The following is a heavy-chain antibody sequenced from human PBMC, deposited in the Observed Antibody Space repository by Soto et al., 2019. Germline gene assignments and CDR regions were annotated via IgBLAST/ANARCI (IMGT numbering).Heavy chain of an antibody. CDR3: ARVGSIAVAGYYYYYGMDV. D-gene: IGHD6-19*01. Sequence: SETLSLTCTVSGASISSSYWSWIRQPPGKGLEWIGYIYDTGSTNYNPSLKSRVTISVDTSKNQFSLELSSVTAADTAVYYCARVGSIAVAGYYYYYGMDVWGQGTTVTVS. CDR2: IYDTGST. CDR1: GASISSSY. J-gene: IGHJ6*02. V-gene: IGHV4-59*01.